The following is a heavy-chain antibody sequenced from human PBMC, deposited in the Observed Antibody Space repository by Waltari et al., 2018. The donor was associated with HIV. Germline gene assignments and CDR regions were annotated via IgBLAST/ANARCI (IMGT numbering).Heavy chain of an antibody. Sequence: QLHLQESGPALVKPSETLSLTCSVSGASISSSSYYWAWIRQPPGKGLELIGAIYYSGTAYYNPSVKSRVSASLDASKNELSLKLTSVTATDTALYYCARLRFHSLYYFDSWGPGILVTVSS. CDR2: IYYSGTA. D-gene: IGHD3-16*01. CDR1: GASISSSSYY. CDR3: ARLRFHSLYYFDS. V-gene: IGHV4-39*01. J-gene: IGHJ4*02.